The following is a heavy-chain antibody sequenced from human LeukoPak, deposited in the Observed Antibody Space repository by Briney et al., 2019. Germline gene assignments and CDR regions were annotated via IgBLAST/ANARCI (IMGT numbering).Heavy chain of an antibody. CDR2: IYYSGST. Sequence: SETLSLTCTVSGGSISSYYWSWIQQPPGKGLEWIGYIYYSGSTNYNPSLKSRVTISVDTSKNQFSLKLSSVTAADTAVYYCARGRVVVMDFDYWGQGTLVTVSS. D-gene: IGHD3-22*01. J-gene: IGHJ4*02. CDR3: ARGRVVVMDFDY. V-gene: IGHV4-59*01. CDR1: GGSISSYY.